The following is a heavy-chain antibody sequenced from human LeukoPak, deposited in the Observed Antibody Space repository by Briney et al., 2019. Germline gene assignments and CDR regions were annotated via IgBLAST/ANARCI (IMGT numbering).Heavy chain of an antibody. CDR1: GGSISSSSYY. Sequence: SETLSLTCTVSGGSISSSSYYWGWIRQPPGKGLEWIGSIYYSGSTYYNPSLKSRVTISVDTSKNQFSLKLSPVTAADTAVYYCARLIAPMDVWGQGTTVTVSS. V-gene: IGHV4-39*07. CDR2: IYYSGST. D-gene: IGHD3-16*01. J-gene: IGHJ6*02. CDR3: ARLIAPMDV.